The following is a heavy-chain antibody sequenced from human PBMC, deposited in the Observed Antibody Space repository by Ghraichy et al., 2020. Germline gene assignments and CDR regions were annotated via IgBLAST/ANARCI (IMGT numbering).Heavy chain of an antibody. V-gene: IGHV3-21*01. CDR1: GFTFSSYS. Sequence: GGSLRLSCAASGFTFSSYSMNWVRQAPGKGLEWVSSISSSSSYIYYADSVKGRFTISRDNAKNSLYLQMNSLRAEDTAVYYCARGQSRDGYNFAFDIWGQGTMVTVSS. CDR2: ISSSSSYI. CDR3: ARGQSRDGYNFAFDI. J-gene: IGHJ3*02. D-gene: IGHD5-24*01.